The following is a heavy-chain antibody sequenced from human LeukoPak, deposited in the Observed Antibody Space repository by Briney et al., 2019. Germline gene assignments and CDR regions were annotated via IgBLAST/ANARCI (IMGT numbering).Heavy chain of an antibody. V-gene: IGHV1-2*06. Sequence: GASVTVSCTASGYTFTVYHMHWVRQAPGQGLEWMGRINPNSGDTNYAQKFQGRVTMTRDTSISTAYMELSRLRSDDTAVYYCARDYCSSTSCLFDYWGQGTLVTVSS. J-gene: IGHJ4*02. CDR2: INPNSGDT. D-gene: IGHD2-2*01. CDR3: ARDYCSSTSCLFDY. CDR1: GYTFTVYH.